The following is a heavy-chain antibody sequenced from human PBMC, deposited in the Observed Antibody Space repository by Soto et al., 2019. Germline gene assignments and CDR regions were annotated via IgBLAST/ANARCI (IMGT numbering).Heavy chain of an antibody. V-gene: IGHV1-69*13. J-gene: IGHJ4*02. Sequence: SMRGSRKASGGTFSNYAISCVRQAPGQGLEWMGGIIPIFGTANYAQKFQGRVTITADESTSTAYMELSSLRSEDTAVYYCARGIYPVDTAMVGFDYWGQGTLVTVS. CDR2: IIPIFGTA. CDR1: GGTFSNYA. D-gene: IGHD5-18*01. CDR3: ARGIYPVDTAMVGFDY.